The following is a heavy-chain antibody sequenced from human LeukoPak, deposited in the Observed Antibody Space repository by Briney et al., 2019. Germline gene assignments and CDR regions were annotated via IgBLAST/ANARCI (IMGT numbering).Heavy chain of an antibody. J-gene: IGHJ4*02. Sequence: GGSLRLSCAASGFTVSSNYMSWVRQAPGKGLEWVSVIYSGGSTYYADSVKGRFTISRDNSKNTLYLQMNSLRAEDTAVYYCAREILRSGWYFETSNWGQGTLVTVSS. CDR3: AREILRSGWYFETSN. D-gene: IGHD6-19*01. CDR2: IYSGGST. CDR1: GFTVSSNY. V-gene: IGHV3-53*01.